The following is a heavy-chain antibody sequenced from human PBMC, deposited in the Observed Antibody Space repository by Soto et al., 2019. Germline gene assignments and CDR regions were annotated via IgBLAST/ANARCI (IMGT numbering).Heavy chain of an antibody. CDR2: ISYDGSNK. CDR3: ASLGRGYSGYDLAGAFDI. V-gene: IGHV3-30-3*01. CDR1: GFTFSSYA. J-gene: IGHJ3*02. D-gene: IGHD5-12*01. Sequence: GGSLRLSCAASGFTFSSYAMHWVRQAPGKGLEWMAVISYDGSNKYYADSVKGRFTISRDNSKNTLYLQMNSLRAEDTAVYYCASLGRGYSGYDLAGAFDIWGQGTMVTVSS.